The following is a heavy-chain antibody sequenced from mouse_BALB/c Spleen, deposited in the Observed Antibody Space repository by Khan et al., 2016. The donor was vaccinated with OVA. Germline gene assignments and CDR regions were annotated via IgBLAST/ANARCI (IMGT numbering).Heavy chain of an antibody. V-gene: IGHV1-80*01. CDR2: IYPGDGAT. Sequence: QVQLKESGAELVRPGSSVKISCKASGYTFSSSWMNWVKQRPGQGLEWIGQIYPGDGATNYNGKFRGKATLTADKSSRTAYMQLSSLTSEDSAVHYCARCSGSRFAYWGQGTLVTVSA. CDR3: ARCSGSRFAY. CDR1: GYTFSSSW. J-gene: IGHJ3*01. D-gene: IGHD1-1*01.